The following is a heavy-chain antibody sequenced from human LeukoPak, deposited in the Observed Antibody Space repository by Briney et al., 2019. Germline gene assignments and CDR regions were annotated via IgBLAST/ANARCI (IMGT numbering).Heavy chain of an antibody. V-gene: IGHV1-69*13. CDR3: AREAGRREYYFDY. CDR2: IIPIFGTA. Sequence: ASVKVSCKASGYTFTSYYMHWVRQAPGRGLEWMGGIIPIFGTANYAQKFQGRVTITADESTSTAYMELSSLRSEDTAVYYCAREAGRREYYFDYWGQGTLVTVSS. J-gene: IGHJ4*02. CDR1: GYTFTSYY. D-gene: IGHD1-14*01.